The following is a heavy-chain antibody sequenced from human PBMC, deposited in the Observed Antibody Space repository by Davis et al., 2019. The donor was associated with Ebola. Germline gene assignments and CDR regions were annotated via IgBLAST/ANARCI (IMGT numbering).Heavy chain of an antibody. J-gene: IGHJ5*02. CDR3: AKYSGDLWSGFRYTNWFDP. CDR2: VDFRWVL. CDR1: SGSMSSTSSY. D-gene: IGHD3-3*01. Sequence: SETLSLTCTVSSGSMSSTSSYCGWIRQTPGNGPERIGSVDFRWVLHYIPSLSNRITISFDTSERHFSLKLTSVTAADTAVYYCAKYSGDLWSGFRYTNWFDPWGQGALVTVSS. V-gene: IGHV4-39*01.